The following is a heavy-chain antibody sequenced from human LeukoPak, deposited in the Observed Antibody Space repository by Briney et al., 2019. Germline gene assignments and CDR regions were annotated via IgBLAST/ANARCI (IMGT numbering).Heavy chain of an antibody. CDR1: GGSISSSRYY. Sequence: SETLSLTCTVSGGSISSSRYYWGWIRQPPGKGLEWIGSIYYSGSTYYNPSLKSRVTISVDTSKNQFSLKLSSVTAADTAVYYCARRGDSSSWLVYWFDPWGQGTLVTVSS. CDR2: IYYSGST. J-gene: IGHJ5*02. V-gene: IGHV4-39*01. D-gene: IGHD6-13*01. CDR3: ARRGDSSSWLVYWFDP.